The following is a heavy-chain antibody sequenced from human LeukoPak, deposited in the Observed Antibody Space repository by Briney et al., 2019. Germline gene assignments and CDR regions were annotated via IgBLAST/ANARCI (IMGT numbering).Heavy chain of an antibody. Sequence: GASVKVSCKASGYTFTGYYMHWVRQAPGHGLEWMGIINPSGGSTSYAQKFQGRVTMTRDMSTSTVYMELSSLRSEDTAVYYCASTSRGDYYDSRGLDYWGRGTLVTVSS. CDR1: GYTFTGYY. D-gene: IGHD3-22*01. V-gene: IGHV1-46*01. CDR2: INPSGGST. J-gene: IGHJ4*02. CDR3: ASTSRGDYYDSRGLDY.